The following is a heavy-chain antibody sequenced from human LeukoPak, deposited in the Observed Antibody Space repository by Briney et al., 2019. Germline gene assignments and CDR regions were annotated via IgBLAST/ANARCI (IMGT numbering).Heavy chain of an antibody. CDR3: AREGYEVDIVATA. Sequence: GGSLRLSCAASGFTFSSHWMSWVRQAPGKGLEWVANIKQDGSEKYYVDSVKGRFTISRDNAKNSLYLQMNSLRAEDTAVYYCAREGYEVDIVATAWGQGTLVTVSS. CDR2: IKQDGSEK. CDR1: GFTFSSHW. J-gene: IGHJ5*02. D-gene: IGHD5-12*01. V-gene: IGHV3-7*01.